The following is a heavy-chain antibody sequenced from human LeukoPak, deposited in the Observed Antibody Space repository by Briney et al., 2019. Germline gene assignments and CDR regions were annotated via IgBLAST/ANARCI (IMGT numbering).Heavy chain of an antibody. V-gene: IGHV3-23*01. D-gene: IGHD3-10*01. CDR1: GFTFITYA. CDR3: AKDRVYMVRGVKSDY. Sequence: PGGSLRLSCAASGFTFITYAMSWVRQAPGKGLEWVSAISGSGGSTYYADSVKGRFTISRDNSKNTLYLQMNSLRAEDTAVYYCAKDRVYMVRGVKSDYWGQGTLVTVSS. J-gene: IGHJ4*02. CDR2: ISGSGGST.